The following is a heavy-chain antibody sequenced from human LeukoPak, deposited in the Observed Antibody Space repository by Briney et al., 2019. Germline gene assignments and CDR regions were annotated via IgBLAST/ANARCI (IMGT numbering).Heavy chain of an antibody. J-gene: IGHJ4*02. CDR2: ISSGNSYI. CDR1: GFTFSSYS. Sequence: PGGSLRLSCAASGFTFSSYSMNWVRQAPGKGLEWVSSISSGNSYIYYADSVKDRFTISRDNAKNSLYLQMNSLRGEDTAVYYCAKEVRESAWYYFDYWGQGTLVTVSS. V-gene: IGHV3-21*01. D-gene: IGHD6-19*01. CDR3: AKEVRESAWYYFDY.